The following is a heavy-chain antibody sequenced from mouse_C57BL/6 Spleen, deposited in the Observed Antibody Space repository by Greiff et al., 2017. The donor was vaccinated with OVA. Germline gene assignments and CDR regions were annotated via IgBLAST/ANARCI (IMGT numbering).Heavy chain of an antibody. Sequence: EVQLQQSGPELVKPGASVKISCKASGYTFTDYYMNWVKQSHGKSLEWIGDINPNNGGTSYNQKFKGKATLTVDKSSSTAYMELRSLTSEDSAVYYCARLNWDRPFDYWGQGTTLTVSS. V-gene: IGHV1-26*01. J-gene: IGHJ2*01. CDR2: INPNNGGT. CDR3: ARLNWDRPFDY. CDR1: GYTFTDYY. D-gene: IGHD4-1*02.